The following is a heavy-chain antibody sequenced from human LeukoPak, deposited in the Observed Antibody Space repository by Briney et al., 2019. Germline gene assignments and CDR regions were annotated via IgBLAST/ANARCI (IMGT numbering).Heavy chain of an antibody. D-gene: IGHD3-22*01. CDR2: ISNDGSRK. CDR1: GFTFSRHG. V-gene: IGHV3-30*18. Sequence: PGGSLRLSCAPSGFTFSRHGMHWVRQAPGKGLEWVAIISNDGSRKYYAHSVEGRFTISRDNSKNTLYLQMDSLRAEDTAVYYCAKAPLSITVILDYWGQGTLVTASS. CDR3: AKAPLSITVILDY. J-gene: IGHJ4*02.